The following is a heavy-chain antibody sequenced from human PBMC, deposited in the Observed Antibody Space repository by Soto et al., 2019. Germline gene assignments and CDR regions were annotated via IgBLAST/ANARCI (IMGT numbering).Heavy chain of an antibody. J-gene: IGHJ3*02. CDR3: ARVELGTATTVVDAFDI. CDR2: MSHSGGT. CDR1: GGFVSSGNYY. V-gene: IGHV4-61*01. Sequence: SETLSLTCAVYGGFVSSGNYYWSWIRQPPGKGLEWIGEMSHSGGTHFNPSLKSRVTISVDTSKNQFSLKVSSVTAADTALYYCARVELGTATTVVDAFDIWGPGTMVTVSS. D-gene: IGHD1-1*01.